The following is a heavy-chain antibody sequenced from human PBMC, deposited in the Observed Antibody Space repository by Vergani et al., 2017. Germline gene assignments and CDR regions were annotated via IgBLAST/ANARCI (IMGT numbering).Heavy chain of an antibody. CDR3: ARDQRWGPSVDC. J-gene: IGHJ4*02. CDR2: ISISGNT. D-gene: IGHD2-21*02. CDR1: GDSINNGSYY. V-gene: IGHV4-61*02. Sequence: QVQLQESGPGLVKPSQTLSLTCSVSGDSINNGSYYWSWIRQPAGKGLEWIGRISISGNTDYNPSLKRRISMSVDTSKNHFSLKVNSLTAADTAGYYCARDQRWGPSVDCWGQGTLVTVSS.